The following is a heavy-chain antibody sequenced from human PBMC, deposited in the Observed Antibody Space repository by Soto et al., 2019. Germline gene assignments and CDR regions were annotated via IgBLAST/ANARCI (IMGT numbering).Heavy chain of an antibody. CDR3: VRDSPRPQVPFDF. V-gene: IGHV3-21*01. J-gene: IGHJ4*02. Sequence: GGSLRLSCAASGFTFTSYSMTWVRQAPGKGLEWVSSISSSSIYTYYADSVKGRFTISRDTAKNSLYLQMNSLRAEDTAVYYCVRDSPRPQVPFDFWGQGSLVPVSS. CDR1: GFTFTSYS. CDR2: ISSSSIYT.